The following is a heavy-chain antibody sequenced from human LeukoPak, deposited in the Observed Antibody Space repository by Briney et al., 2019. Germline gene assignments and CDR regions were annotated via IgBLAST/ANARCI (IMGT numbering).Heavy chain of an antibody. CDR3: AGTTVRGNWFDP. J-gene: IGHJ5*02. D-gene: IGHD4-17*01. Sequence: PSETLSLTCTVSGGSISSYYWSWIRQPPGKGLEWIGYIYYSGSTNYNPSLKSRVTISVDTPKNRFSLKLSSVTAADTAVYYCAGTTVRGNWFDPWGQGTLVTVSS. V-gene: IGHV4-59*01. CDR1: GGSISSYY. CDR2: IYYSGST.